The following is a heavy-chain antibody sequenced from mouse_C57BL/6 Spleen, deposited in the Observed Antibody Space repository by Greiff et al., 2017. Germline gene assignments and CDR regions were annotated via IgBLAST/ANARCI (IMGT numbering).Heavy chain of an antibody. J-gene: IGHJ3*01. CDR2: ISYSGST. Sequence: EVKLMESGPGLAKPSQTLSLTCSVTGYSITSDYWNWIRKFPGNKLEYMGYISYSGSTYYNPSLKSRISITRDTSKNQYYLQLKSVTTEDTATYYCAKGDSSGFWFAYWGQETLVTVSA. CDR3: AKGDSSGFWFAY. CDR1: GYSITSDY. V-gene: IGHV3-8*01. D-gene: IGHD3-2*02.